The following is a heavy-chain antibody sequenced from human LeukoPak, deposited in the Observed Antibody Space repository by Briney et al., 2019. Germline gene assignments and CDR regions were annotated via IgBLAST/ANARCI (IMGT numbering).Heavy chain of an antibody. V-gene: IGHV3-9*01. CDR2: ISWNSGSI. D-gene: IGHD1-7*01. CDR1: GFTLDDYA. CDR3: AKDETGTTFAGFDY. Sequence: GGSLRLSCAASGFTLDDYAMHWVRQAPGKGLEWVSGISWNSGSIGYADSVKGRFTISRDNAKNSLYLQMNSLRAEDTALYYCAKDETGTTFAGFDYWGQGTLVTVSS. J-gene: IGHJ4*02.